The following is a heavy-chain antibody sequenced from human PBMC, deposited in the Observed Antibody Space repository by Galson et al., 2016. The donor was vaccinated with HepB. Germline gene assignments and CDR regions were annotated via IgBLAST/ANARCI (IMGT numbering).Heavy chain of an antibody. CDR1: GFTFSSYG. Sequence: SLRLFCAASGFTFSSYGMHWVRQAPGKGLEWVALIWYDGSNRFYADSVKGRFTISRDNSKSTVFLQMNSLRGEDTAVYYCARGNYDSPGYFFDNWFDPWGQGTLFTVSS. CDR3: ARGNYDSPGYFFDNWFDP. V-gene: IGHV3-33*01. D-gene: IGHD3-22*01. J-gene: IGHJ5*02. CDR2: IWYDGSNR.